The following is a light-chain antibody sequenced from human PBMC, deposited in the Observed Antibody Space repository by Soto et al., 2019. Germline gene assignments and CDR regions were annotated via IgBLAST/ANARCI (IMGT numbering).Light chain of an antibody. Sequence: QSALTQPASVSGSPGQSITISCTETSSDVGSYNLVSWYQQHPGKAPKLVIYDVNKRPSGVSNRFSGSKSGNTSSLTISGLQAEDEADYYCCSYAGSSTWVFGGGTKLTVL. J-gene: IGLJ3*02. CDR3: CSYAGSSTWV. CDR1: SSDVGSYNL. V-gene: IGLV2-23*02. CDR2: DVN.